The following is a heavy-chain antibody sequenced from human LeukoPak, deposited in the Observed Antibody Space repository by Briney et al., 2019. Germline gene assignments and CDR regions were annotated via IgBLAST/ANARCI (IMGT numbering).Heavy chain of an antibody. CDR1: GFTFSSYG. CDR3: ARDPLGTRPGFDY. V-gene: IGHV3-33*01. CDR2: IWYDGSNK. D-gene: IGHD1-1*01. Sequence: GGSLRLSCAASGFTFSSYGMHWVRQAPGKGLEWVAVIWYDGSNKYYADSVKGRYTISRDNSKNTLYLQMNSLRAEDTAVYYCARDPLGTRPGFDYWGQGTLVTVSS. J-gene: IGHJ4*02.